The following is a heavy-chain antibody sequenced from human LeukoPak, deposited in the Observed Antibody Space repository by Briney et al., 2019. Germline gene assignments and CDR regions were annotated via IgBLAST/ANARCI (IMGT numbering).Heavy chain of an antibody. CDR1: GFTFSSYG. D-gene: IGHD6-19*01. J-gene: IGHJ4*02. CDR3: AKGSRNNGWWDFDY. Sequence: GGSLRLSCATSGFTFSSYGMHWVRQAPGKGLEWVAVISYDGSNKYYADSVKGRFTISRDNSKNTLSLQMNGLRTEDTAVYYCAKGSRNNGWWDFDYWGQGTLVTVSS. V-gene: IGHV3-30*18. CDR2: ISYDGSNK.